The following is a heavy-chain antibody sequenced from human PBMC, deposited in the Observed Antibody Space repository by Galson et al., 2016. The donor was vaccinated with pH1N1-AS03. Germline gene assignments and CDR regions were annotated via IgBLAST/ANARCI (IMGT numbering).Heavy chain of an antibody. CDR2: IIPIFHTT. Sequence: SVKVSCKASGDTLNKYAISWVRQAPGQGLEWMGGIIPIFHTTKYAQKFQGRVTITADESTTTAYMDLSSLEPEDTALYYCTRGVEATPYHFYGMDVWGQGTTLAVSS. CDR3: TRGVEATPYHFYGMDV. D-gene: IGHD1-26*01. V-gene: IGHV1-69*13. CDR1: GDTLNKYA. J-gene: IGHJ6*02.